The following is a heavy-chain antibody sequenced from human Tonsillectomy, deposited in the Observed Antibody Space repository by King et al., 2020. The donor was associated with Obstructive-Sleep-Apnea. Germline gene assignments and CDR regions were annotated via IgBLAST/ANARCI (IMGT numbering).Heavy chain of an antibody. Sequence: VQLVESGGGVVQPGRSLRLSCAASGFTFSSYAMHWVRQAPGKGLEWVAVISYDGSNKYSADSVKGRFTISRDNSKNTLYLQMNSLRVEDTAVYYCASAGGGYYGSGSYHADYWGQGTLVTVSS. V-gene: IGHV3-30-3*01. CDR3: ASAGGGYYGSGSYHADY. CDR2: ISYDGSNK. J-gene: IGHJ4*02. CDR1: GFTFSSYA. D-gene: IGHD3-10*01.